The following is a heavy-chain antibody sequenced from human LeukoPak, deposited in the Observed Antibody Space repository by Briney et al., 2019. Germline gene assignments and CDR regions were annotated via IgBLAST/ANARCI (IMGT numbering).Heavy chain of an antibody. J-gene: IGHJ4*02. D-gene: IGHD6-19*01. CDR1: GFTFSSYA. CDR3: AKPIAVAGDTYYFDY. V-gene: IGHV3-23*01. CDR2: ISGSGGGT. Sequence: PGGSLRLSCAASGFTFSSYAMSWVRQAPGKGLEWVSAISGSGGGTYYADSVKGRFTISRDNSKNTLYLQMNSLRAEDTAVYYCAKPIAVAGDTYYFDYWGQGTLVTVSS.